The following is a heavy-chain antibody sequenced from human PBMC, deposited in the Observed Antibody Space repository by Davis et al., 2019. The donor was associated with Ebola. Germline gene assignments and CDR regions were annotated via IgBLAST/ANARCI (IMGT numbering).Heavy chain of an antibody. D-gene: IGHD2-2*01. Sequence: MPSETLSLTCTVSGGSISSYYWSWIRQPPGKGLEWIGEINHSGSTNYNPSLKSRVTISVDTSKNQFSLKLSSVTAADTAVYYCARVGIVVVPAADFDYYYGMDVWGQGTTVTVSS. V-gene: IGHV4-34*01. CDR3: ARVGIVVVPAADFDYYYGMDV. CDR2: INHSGST. J-gene: IGHJ6*02. CDR1: GGSISSYY.